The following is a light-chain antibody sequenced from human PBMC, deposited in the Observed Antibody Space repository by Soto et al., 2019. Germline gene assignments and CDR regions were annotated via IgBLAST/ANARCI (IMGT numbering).Light chain of an antibody. V-gene: IGKV3-20*01. J-gene: IGKJ1*01. CDR3: QQYGSSPPT. Sequence: EIVLTQSPGTLSLSPGERATLSCRASQSVSSSYLAWYQQKPGQAPRLLIYAASSRATGIPDRFSGSGSGTDFTLTINRLEPEDFALYYCQQYGSSPPTFGQGTRWIS. CDR1: QSVSSSY. CDR2: AAS.